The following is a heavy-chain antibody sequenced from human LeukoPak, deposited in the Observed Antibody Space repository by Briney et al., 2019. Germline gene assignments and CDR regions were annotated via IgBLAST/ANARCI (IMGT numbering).Heavy chain of an antibody. CDR1: GYTLTELS. J-gene: IGHJ4*02. CDR2: FDPEDGET. V-gene: IGHV1-24*01. D-gene: IGHD6-13*01. CDR3: ATDLGYSSSYDY. Sequence: ASVKVSCKVSGYTLTELSMHWVRQAPGKGLERMGGFDPEDGETIYAQKFQGRVTMTEDTSTDTAYMELSSLRSEDTAVYYCATDLGYSSSYDYWGQGTLVTVSS.